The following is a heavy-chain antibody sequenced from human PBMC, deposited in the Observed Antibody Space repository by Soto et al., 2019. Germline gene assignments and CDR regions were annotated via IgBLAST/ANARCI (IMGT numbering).Heavy chain of an antibody. CDR2: IYYSGGT. CDR3: AREGRGGNWFDP. D-gene: IGHD3-10*01. J-gene: IGHJ5*02. CDR1: GGSITSYD. V-gene: IGHV4-59*01. Sequence: SETLSLTCTVSGGSITSYDWSWIRQPPGKGLEWIGYIYYSGGTTYNPSLKSRVTISVDTSKNQFSLRLSSVTAADTAVYYCAREGRGGNWFDPWGQGTLVTVSS.